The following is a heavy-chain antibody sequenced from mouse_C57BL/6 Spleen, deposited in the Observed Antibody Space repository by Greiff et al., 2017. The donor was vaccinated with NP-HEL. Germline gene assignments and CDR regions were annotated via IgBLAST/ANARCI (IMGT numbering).Heavy chain of an antibody. D-gene: IGHD2-1*01. J-gene: IGHJ2*01. CDR3: ARKGYGNSFDY. CDR1: GYAFSSYW. V-gene: IGHV1-80*01. Sequence: QVQLQQSGAELVKPGASVKISCKASGYAFSSYWMNWVKQRPGKGLEWIGQIYPGDGDTNYNGKFKGKATLTADKSSSTAYMQLSSLTSEDSAVYFCARKGYGNSFDYWGQGTTLTVSS. CDR2: IYPGDGDT.